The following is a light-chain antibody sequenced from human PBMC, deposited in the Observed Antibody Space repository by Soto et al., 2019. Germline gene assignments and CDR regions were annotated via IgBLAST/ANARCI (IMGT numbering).Light chain of an antibody. CDR2: KTS. CDR1: QSISSW. Sequence: DIQLTQSPSTLSASVGDRVTITCRASQSISSWLAWYQQKPGKAPNLLIYKTSNLESGVPSRFSGSGSGTEFTLTISILQSDDFATYYCQYYNDYCWTFGQGTKVEIK. V-gene: IGKV1-5*03. CDR3: QYYNDYCWT. J-gene: IGKJ1*01.